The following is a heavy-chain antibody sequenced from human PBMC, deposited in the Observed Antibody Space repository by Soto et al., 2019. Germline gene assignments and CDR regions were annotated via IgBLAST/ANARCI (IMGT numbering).Heavy chain of an antibody. D-gene: IGHD5-18*01. J-gene: IGHJ5*02. CDR1: GFTFSSYS. V-gene: IGHV4-59*01. CDR2: MYYRGIT. Sequence: GSLRLSCAASGFTFSSYSMNWIRQPPGRGLEWIGYMYYRGITKYNPSLQSRVAISVDTSKNQFSLNLSSVTAADTAVYYCVTTGGYSFGDMGVDPWGQGILVTVSS. CDR3: VTTGGYSFGDMGVDP.